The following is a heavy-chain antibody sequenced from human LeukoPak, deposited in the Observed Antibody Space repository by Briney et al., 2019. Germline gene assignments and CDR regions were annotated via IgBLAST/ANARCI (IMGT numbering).Heavy chain of an antibody. CDR3: ARRDYYDSSGYYRAGGAFDI. J-gene: IGHJ3*02. V-gene: IGHV4-39*07. Sequence: TETLSLTCTVSGGSISSSSYYWGWIRQPPGKGLEWIGSIYYSGSTYYNPSLKSRVTISVDTSKNQFSLKLSSVTAADTAVYYCARRDYYDSSGYYRAGGAFDIWGQGTMVTVSS. D-gene: IGHD3-22*01. CDR2: IYYSGST. CDR1: GGSISSSSYY.